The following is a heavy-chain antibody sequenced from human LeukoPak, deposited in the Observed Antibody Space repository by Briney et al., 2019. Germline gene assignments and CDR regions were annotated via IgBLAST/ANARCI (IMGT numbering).Heavy chain of an antibody. J-gene: IGHJ4*02. CDR3: ARVASSHWYFNRAKYYFDY. CDR2: INHSGST. V-gene: IGHV4-34*01. CDR1: GGSFSGFY. Sequence: SETLSLTCTVYGGSFSGFYWSWIRQPPGKGLEWIGGINHSGSTNYIPYLKSRVTISLDTSRNQFSLKLSSVTAADTAVYYCARVASSHWYFNRAKYYFDYWGQGTLVTVSS. D-gene: IGHD6-13*01.